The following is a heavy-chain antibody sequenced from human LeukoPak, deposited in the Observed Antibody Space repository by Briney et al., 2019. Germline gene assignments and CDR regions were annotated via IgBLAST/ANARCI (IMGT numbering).Heavy chain of an antibody. CDR1: GFTLSSYS. D-gene: IGHD4/OR15-4a*01. J-gene: IGHJ4*02. CDR2: ISSSSSYI. CDR3: ARRAGAYSHPYDY. Sequence: GGSLRLSCAASGFTLSSYSMNWVRQAPGKGLEWVSSISSSSSYIYYADSVKGRFTISRDNAKNSLYLQMNSLRAEDTAVYYCARRAGAYSHPYDYWGQGTLVTVSS. V-gene: IGHV3-21*04.